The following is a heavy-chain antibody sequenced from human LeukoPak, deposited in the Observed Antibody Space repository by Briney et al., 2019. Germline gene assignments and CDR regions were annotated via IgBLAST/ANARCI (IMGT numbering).Heavy chain of an antibody. J-gene: IGHJ4*02. CDR3: ARLPYSSGWYFGFDY. CDR1: SGTISSSSFY. V-gene: IGHV4-39*01. D-gene: IGHD6-19*01. CDR2: IYYSGDT. Sequence: SETLSFTCSVSSGTISSSSFYWGWIRQPPGKGLEWIGSIYYSGDTNYNPSLKSRVTISVDTSKNQFSLKLSSVTAADTAVYYCARLPYSSGWYFGFDYWGQGTLVTVSS.